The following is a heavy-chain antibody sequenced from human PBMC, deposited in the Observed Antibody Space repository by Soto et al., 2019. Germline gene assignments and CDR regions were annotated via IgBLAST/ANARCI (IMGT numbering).Heavy chain of an antibody. V-gene: IGHV3-66*01. J-gene: IGHJ4*02. Sequence: GGSLRLSCAASGFTVSNNYMTWVRQAPGKGLEWVSIMNSDGTTYYADSVKGRFTISRDNSKNTVDLQMNSLRAADTAVYYCARERGINLWGQGTLVTVSS. CDR1: GFTVSNNY. CDR3: ARERGINL. CDR2: MNSDGTT. D-gene: IGHD1-20*01.